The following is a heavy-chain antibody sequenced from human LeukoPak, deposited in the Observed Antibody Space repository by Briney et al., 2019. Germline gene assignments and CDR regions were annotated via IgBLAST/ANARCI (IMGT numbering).Heavy chain of an antibody. J-gene: IGHJ4*02. CDR1: GYTFTSFG. CDR3: ARDRGGRYYYDSSGYGYFDY. CDR2: ISAYNGNT. D-gene: IGHD3-22*01. Sequence: ASVKVSCKASGYTFTSFGTSWVRQAPGQGLEWMGWISAYNGNTNYAQKLQGRVTMTTDTSTSTAYMELRSLRSDDTAVYYCARDRGGRYYYDSSGYGYFDYWGQGTLVTVSS. V-gene: IGHV1-18*01.